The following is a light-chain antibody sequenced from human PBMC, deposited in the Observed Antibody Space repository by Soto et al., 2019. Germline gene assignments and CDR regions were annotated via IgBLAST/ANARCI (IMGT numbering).Light chain of an antibody. V-gene: IGKV3-20*01. J-gene: IGKJ1*01. CDR1: QSVSNSY. CDR2: GAS. Sequence: EIVLMQSPGTLSLSPGERVTLSCRASQSVSNSYLAWYQQKPGQAPRLLIYGASSRATGIPDRFSGSGSGTDFTLTISRLEPEDFAVYYCQQYVSSPWTVGQGTKVEIK. CDR3: QQYVSSPWT.